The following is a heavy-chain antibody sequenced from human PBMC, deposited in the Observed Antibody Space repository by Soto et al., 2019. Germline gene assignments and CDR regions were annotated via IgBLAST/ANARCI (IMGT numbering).Heavy chain of an antibody. CDR2: ITSSSNLI. J-gene: IGHJ4*02. V-gene: IGHV3-23*01. Sequence: PGGSLRLSCAASGFTFSSYAMKWVRQAPGKGLEWVSSITSSSNLIWYSDSVKGRFTISRDNSKNSLYLQMNSLRAEDTAVYYCAKDVGYCSSSWYRPYYFDYWGQGTLVTVSS. CDR3: AKDVGYCSSSWYRPYYFDY. D-gene: IGHD6-13*01. CDR1: GFTFSSYA.